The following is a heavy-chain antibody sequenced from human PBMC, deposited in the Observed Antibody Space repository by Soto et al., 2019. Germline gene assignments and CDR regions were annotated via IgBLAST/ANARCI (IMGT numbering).Heavy chain of an antibody. D-gene: IGHD5-18*01. CDR3: ARRDYIYGKFDF. Sequence: QVQLQESGPGLVKPSETLSLTCTVSGGSINSYFWSWIRQPPGKGLEWIGYIRYSGGTNYNPSLQRRGTISLDTSRNQFSLKLSSVTAADTAVYYFARRDYIYGKFDFWGQGTLVTVSS. J-gene: IGHJ4*02. CDR2: IRYSGGT. CDR1: GGSINSYF. V-gene: IGHV4-59*08.